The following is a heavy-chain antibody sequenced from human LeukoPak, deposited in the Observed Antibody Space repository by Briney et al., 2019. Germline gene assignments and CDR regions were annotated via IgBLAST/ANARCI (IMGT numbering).Heavy chain of an antibody. D-gene: IGHD6-6*01. J-gene: IGHJ5*02. CDR1: GGSISSYY. Sequence: SETLSLTCTVSGGSISSYYWSWIRPPPGKGLEWIGYIYYSGSTNYNPSLKSRVTISVDTSKNQFSLKLSSVTAADTAVYYCARVLIPYSSSTGWFDPWGQGTLVTVSS. CDR2: IYYSGST. V-gene: IGHV4-59*01. CDR3: ARVLIPYSSSTGWFDP.